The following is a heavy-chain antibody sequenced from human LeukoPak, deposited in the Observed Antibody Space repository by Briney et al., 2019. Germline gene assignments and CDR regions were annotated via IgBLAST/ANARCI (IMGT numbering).Heavy chain of an antibody. J-gene: IGHJ5*02. V-gene: IGHV1-8*03. Sequence: ASVKVSCKASGYTFINYDINWVRQATGQGLEWMGWMNPNTGNTGYAQKFQGRATITRDTSTNTAYMELTGLTSEDTAVYYCARGGAVAGHNWFDPWSQGTLVTVSS. CDR3: ARGGAVAGHNWFDP. CDR2: MNPNTGNT. CDR1: GYTFINYD. D-gene: IGHD6-13*01.